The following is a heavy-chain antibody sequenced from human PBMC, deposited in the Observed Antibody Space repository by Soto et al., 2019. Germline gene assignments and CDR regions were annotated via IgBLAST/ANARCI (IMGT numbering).Heavy chain of an antibody. D-gene: IGHD2-8*02. CDR1: GGSFSGYY. V-gene: IGHV4-34*01. Sequence: SETLSLTCAVYGGSFSGYYWTWIRQPPGTGLEWIGEINHSGSTNYNPSLKSRVTISVDTSKNQFSLKLTSVTAADTAVYYCAKDKITGLFDYRDRGTSVTVSS. CDR3: AKDKITGLFDY. CDR2: INHSGST. J-gene: IGHJ4*02.